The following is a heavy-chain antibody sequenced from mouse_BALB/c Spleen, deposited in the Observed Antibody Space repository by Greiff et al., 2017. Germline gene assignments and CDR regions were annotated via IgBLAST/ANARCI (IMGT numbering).Heavy chain of an antibody. CDR3: ARIGDGY. CDR2: ISYSGST. J-gene: IGHJ2*01. Sequence: EVQLQESGPGLVKPSQSLSLTCTVTGYSITSDYAWNWIRQFPGNKLEWMGYISYSGSTSYNPSLKSRISITRDTSKNQFFLQLNSVTTEDTATYYCARIGDGYWGQGTTLTVSS. V-gene: IGHV3-2*02. CDR1: GYSITSDYA. D-gene: IGHD2-3*01.